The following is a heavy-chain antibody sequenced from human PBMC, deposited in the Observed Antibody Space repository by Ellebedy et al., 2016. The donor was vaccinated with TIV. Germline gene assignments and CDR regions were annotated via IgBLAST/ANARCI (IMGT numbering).Heavy chain of an antibody. V-gene: IGHV3-53*01. Sequence: PGGSLRLSCAASGFTVSSNYMTWVRQAPGKGLEWVSVINSGGTTHYADSVKGRFTISRDKSKNTMYLQMNSLRAEDTAVYYCAGHGDRAMTHWGQGTLVTVSS. CDR1: GFTVSSNY. D-gene: IGHD5-18*01. CDR3: AGHGDRAMTH. CDR2: INSGGTT. J-gene: IGHJ4*02.